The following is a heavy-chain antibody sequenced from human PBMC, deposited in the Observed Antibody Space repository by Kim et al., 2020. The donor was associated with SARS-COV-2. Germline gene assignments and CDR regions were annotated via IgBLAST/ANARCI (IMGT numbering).Heavy chain of an antibody. CDR3: AREANRGGYSV. V-gene: IGHV4-30-2*04. J-gene: IGHJ4*02. D-gene: IGHD5-12*01. CDR2: T. Sequence: TYYNPSLKSLVPITGDTSKNLFSLKLSSVTAADTAVYYGAREANRGGYSVWGQGTLVTVSS.